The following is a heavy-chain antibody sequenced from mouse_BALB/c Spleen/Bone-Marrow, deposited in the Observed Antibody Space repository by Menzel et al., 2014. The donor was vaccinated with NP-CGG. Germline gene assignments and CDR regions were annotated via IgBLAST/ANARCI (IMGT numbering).Heavy chain of an antibody. CDR2: IRNKANGYTT. V-gene: IGHV7-3*02. Sequence: EVKLMESGGGLVQPGGSLRLSCATSGFTFTDYYMSWVRQPPGKALEWLGFIRNKANGYTTEYSASVKGRFTISRDNSQSILDLQMNTLRAEDSATYYCARDDYYAMDYWGQGTSVTVSS. CDR3: ARDDYYAMDY. CDR1: GFTFTDYY. J-gene: IGHJ4*01.